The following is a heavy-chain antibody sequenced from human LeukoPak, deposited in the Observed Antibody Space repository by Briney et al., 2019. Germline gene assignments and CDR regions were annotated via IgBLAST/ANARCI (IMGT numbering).Heavy chain of an antibody. CDR3: ARVGYCSSTSCYGDYYYYYYMDV. J-gene: IGHJ6*03. Sequence: AGGSLRLSCAASGFTFSDYYMSWIRQAPGKGLDWVSYISSSGSTIYYADSVKGRFTISRDNAKNSLYLQMNSLRAEDTAVYYCARVGYCSSTSCYGDYYYYYYMDVWGKGTTVTVSS. CDR1: GFTFSDYY. D-gene: IGHD2-2*01. V-gene: IGHV3-11*04. CDR2: ISSSGSTI.